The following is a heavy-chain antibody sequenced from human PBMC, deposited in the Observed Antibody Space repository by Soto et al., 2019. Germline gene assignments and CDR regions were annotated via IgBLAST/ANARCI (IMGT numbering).Heavy chain of an antibody. V-gene: IGHV1-2*04. Sequence: ASVKVSCKASGYTFTGYYMHWVRQAPGQGLEWMGWINPNSGGTNYAQKFQGWVTMTRDTSISTAYMELSRLRSDDTAVYYCARDSAYSRSSFYYYGMDVWGQGTTVTVSS. CDR3: ARDSAYSRSSFYYYGMDV. D-gene: IGHD6-6*01. CDR1: GYTFTGYY. CDR2: INPNSGGT. J-gene: IGHJ6*02.